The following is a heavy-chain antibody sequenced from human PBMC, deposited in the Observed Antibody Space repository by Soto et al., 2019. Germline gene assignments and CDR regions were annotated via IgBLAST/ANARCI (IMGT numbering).Heavy chain of an antibody. CDR2: LIPIFTTT. D-gene: IGHD6-13*01. J-gene: IGHJ3*02. CDR1: GGTFSNHA. CDR3: AREVAADGTFREDVFDI. Sequence: QVHLVQSGAEVKKPGSSVKVSCKAPGGTFSNHAINWVRQAPGHGLEWTGRLIPIFTTTNYAQKFQGRVTMTADESTITAYLELSSLKHDDTAVYYCAREVAADGTFREDVFDIWGQGTLVTVSS. V-gene: IGHV1-69*12.